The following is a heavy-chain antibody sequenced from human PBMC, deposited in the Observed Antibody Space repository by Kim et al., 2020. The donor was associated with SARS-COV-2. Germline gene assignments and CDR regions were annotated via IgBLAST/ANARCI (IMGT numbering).Heavy chain of an antibody. V-gene: IGHV3-21*01. CDR2: ISSSSSYI. CDR3: ARDLSIEYQLHRTGVGY. CDR1: GFTFSSYS. D-gene: IGHD2-2*01. Sequence: GGSLRLSCAASGFTFSSYSMNWVRQAPGKGLEWVSSISSSSSYIYYADSVKGRFTISRDNAKNSLYLQMNSLRAEDTAVYYCARDLSIEYQLHRTGVGYWGQGTLGTVSS. J-gene: IGHJ4*02.